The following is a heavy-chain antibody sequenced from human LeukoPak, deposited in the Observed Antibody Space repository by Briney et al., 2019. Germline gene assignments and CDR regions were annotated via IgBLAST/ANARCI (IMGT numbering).Heavy chain of an antibody. CDR1: GYTFTSYY. J-gene: IGHJ3*02. Sequence: EASVKVSCKASGYTFTSYYMHWVRQAPGQGLEWMGIINPSGGSTSYAQKFQGRVTMTRDTSTSTVYMELSSLRSEDTAVYYCAGEKGIVGAIHDAFDIWGQGTMVTVSS. CDR3: AGEKGIVGAIHDAFDI. CDR2: INPSGGST. D-gene: IGHD1-26*01. V-gene: IGHV1-46*03.